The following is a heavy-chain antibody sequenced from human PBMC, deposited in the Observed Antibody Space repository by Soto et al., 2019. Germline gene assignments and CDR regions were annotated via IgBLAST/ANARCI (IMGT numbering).Heavy chain of an antibody. J-gene: IGHJ6*02. V-gene: IGHV4-59*02. Sequence: PETLSPARPVYGGSASSIYWSWIRQPPGEGPEWIGDSNYIMNTNCSPTLKSRVTLSVDTSKSQFSLKLSYMTAADTAVYYCARDCCGDLPIYCYYGMDVWGQGTTVTVSS. CDR2: SNYIMNT. CDR3: ARDCCGDLPIYCYYGMDV. D-gene: IGHD2-21*02. CDR1: GGSASSIY.